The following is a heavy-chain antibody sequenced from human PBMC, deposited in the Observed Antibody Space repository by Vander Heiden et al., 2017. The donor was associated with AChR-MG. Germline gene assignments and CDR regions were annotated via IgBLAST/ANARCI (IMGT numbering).Heavy chain of an antibody. J-gene: IGHJ6*03. D-gene: IGHD1-1*01. CDR1: GFTFSSYW. V-gene: IGHV3-7*01. Sequence: EVQLVESGGGLVQPGGSLRLSCAASGFTFSSYWVSWVRQAPGKGLEWVANIKQDGSEKYYVDSVKGRFTISRDNAKNSLYLQMNSLRAEDTAVYYCARESVLYMDVWGKGTTVTVSS. CDR3: ARESVLYMDV. CDR2: IKQDGSEK.